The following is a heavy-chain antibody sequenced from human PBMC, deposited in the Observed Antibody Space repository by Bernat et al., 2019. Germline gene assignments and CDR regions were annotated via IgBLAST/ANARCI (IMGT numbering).Heavy chain of an antibody. Sequence: EVQLVESGGGLVQPGGSLRLSCAASGFTFSSYAMTWVRQAPGKGLEWVSSISGSAGNTYYTAPVKARFSISRDNSKNTLSLQMNSLRAEDTAVYYCAKGERVTTPRKFDSWGQGTLVTVSS. D-gene: IGHD1-1*01. V-gene: IGHV3-23*04. CDR1: GFTFSSYA. J-gene: IGHJ4*02. CDR3: AKGERVTTPRKFDS. CDR2: ISGSAGNT.